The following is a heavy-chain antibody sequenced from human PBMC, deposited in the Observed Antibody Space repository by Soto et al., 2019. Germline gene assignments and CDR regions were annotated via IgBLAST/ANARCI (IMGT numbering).Heavy chain of an antibody. CDR3: ASEPFT. V-gene: IGHV4-31*03. CDR1: GGSISSGGYY. J-gene: IGHJ4*02. Sequence: QVRLQESGPGLVKPSQTLSLTCTVSGGSISSGGYYWNWIRQHPGKGLEWIGYIYYSGSTYYNPSLKRRVTISVAPSKTQFSLTLSSVTAAATAVYYCASEPFTWGQGTLVTVSS. CDR2: IYYSGST.